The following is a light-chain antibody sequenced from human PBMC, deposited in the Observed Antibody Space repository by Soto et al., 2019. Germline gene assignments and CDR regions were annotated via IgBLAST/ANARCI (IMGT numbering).Light chain of an antibody. V-gene: IGKV3-15*01. J-gene: IGKJ4*01. CDR1: QSIVNN. CDR3: QQYNDWHLT. CDR2: GAS. Sequence: EIVMTQSPATLSVSPGERATLSCRASQSIVNNLAWYQQKPGQGPRLLIYGASSRATGLPARFSGSVSGTGFTLTISSLQSEDFAIYYCQQYNDWHLTFGGGTKVEIK.